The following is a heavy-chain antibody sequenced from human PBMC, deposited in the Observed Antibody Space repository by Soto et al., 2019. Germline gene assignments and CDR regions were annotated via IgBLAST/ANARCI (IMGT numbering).Heavy chain of an antibody. CDR3: ARDMPFSSNPSITMIVVIHGELDY. CDR1: GFTFSSYA. CDR2: ISYDGSNK. Sequence: PGGSLRLSCAASGFTFSSYAMHWVRQAPGKGLEWVAVISYDGSNKYYADSVKGRFTISRDNSKNTLYLQMNSLRAEDTAVYYCARDMPFSSNPSITMIVVIHGELDYWGQGTLVTVSS. V-gene: IGHV3-30-3*01. J-gene: IGHJ4*02. D-gene: IGHD3-22*01.